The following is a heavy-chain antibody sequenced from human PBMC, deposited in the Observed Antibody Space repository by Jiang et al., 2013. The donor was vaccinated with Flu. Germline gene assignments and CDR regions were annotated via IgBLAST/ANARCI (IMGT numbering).Heavy chain of an antibody. Sequence: LLKPSETLSLTCAVYGGSFSGYYWSWIRQPPGKALEWIGEIRPGGSPIYNPSLKSRVTISVETSKNEFSLRLISVTAGDTAVYFCANSRRVEGRSEQRWGGYNSGWNRSGWRKGTYYYPMDVWGQGTSVTVSS. CDR2: IRPGGSP. CDR1: GGSFSGYY. J-gene: IGHJ6*02. D-gene: IGHD6-19*01. CDR3: ANSRRVEGRSEQRWGGYNSGWNRSGWRKGTYYYPMDV. V-gene: IGHV4-34*01.